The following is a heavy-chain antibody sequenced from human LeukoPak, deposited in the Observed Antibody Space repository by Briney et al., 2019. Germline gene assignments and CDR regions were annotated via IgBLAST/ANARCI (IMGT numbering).Heavy chain of an antibody. CDR3: ARPSRSWYLDAFDI. J-gene: IGHJ3*02. CDR2: INPNSGGT. Sequence: ASVKVSCKASGYTFTGYYMHWVRQAPGQGLEWMGWINPNSGGTSYAQKFQGRVTMTRDTSISTAYMELSRLRSNDTGVYYCARPSRSWYLDAFDIWGQGTMVTVSS. V-gene: IGHV1-2*02. D-gene: IGHD6-13*01. CDR1: GYTFTGYY.